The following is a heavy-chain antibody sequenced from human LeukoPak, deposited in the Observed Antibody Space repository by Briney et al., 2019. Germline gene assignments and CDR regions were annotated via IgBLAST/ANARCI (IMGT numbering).Heavy chain of an antibody. D-gene: IGHD2-15*01. J-gene: IGHJ6*02. CDR1: GLTFSSHW. CDR2: ISSSSSYI. CDR3: TRVGYCSGGSCSYYYYGMDV. Sequence: GGSLRLSCAASGLTFSSHWMHWVRQAPGKGLEWVSSISSSSSYIYYADSVKGRFTISRDNAKNSLYLQMNSLRAEDTAVYYCTRVGYCSGGSCSYYYYGMDVWGQGTTVTVSS. V-gene: IGHV3-21*01.